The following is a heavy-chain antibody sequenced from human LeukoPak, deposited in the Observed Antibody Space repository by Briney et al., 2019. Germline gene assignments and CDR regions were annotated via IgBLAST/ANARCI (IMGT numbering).Heavy chain of an antibody. CDR2: IKPDGSDK. Sequence: PGGSLRLSFAASGFTFSSYAMTWVRQAPGKGLEWVANIKPDGSDKYYVDSVKGRFTISRDNAKNSLYLQMNSLRAEDTAVYYCARDWAVTPRYFDLWGRGTLVTVSS. CDR3: ARDWAVTPRYFDL. V-gene: IGHV3-7*01. D-gene: IGHD4-17*01. J-gene: IGHJ2*01. CDR1: GFTFSSYA.